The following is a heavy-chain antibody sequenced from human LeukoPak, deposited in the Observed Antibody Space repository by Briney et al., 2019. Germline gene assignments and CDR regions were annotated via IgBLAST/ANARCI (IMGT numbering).Heavy chain of an antibody. CDR3: AKDDYGMDV. Sequence: LGGSLRLSCPASGFPFKDFAMPWVRQAPDKGLEWVAVVLYDGTNEYYAESVKGRFTISRDNAKNTLLLQMDSLRVEDTAVYYCAKDDYGMDVWGQGTTVTVSS. V-gene: IGHV3-30-3*01. CDR1: GFPFKDFA. CDR2: VLYDGTNE. J-gene: IGHJ6*02.